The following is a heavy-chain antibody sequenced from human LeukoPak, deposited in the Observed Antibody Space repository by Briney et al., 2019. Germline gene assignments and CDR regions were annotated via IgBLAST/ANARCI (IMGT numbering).Heavy chain of an antibody. CDR2: ISSSGSTI. D-gene: IGHD5-24*01. CDR3: ARERGGDGYNYDY. V-gene: IGHV3-48*04. CDR1: GFTFSSYA. J-gene: IGHJ4*02. Sequence: GGSLRLSCAASGFTFSSYAMSWVRQAPGKGLEWVSYISSSGSTIYYADSVKGRFTISRDNAKNSLYLQMNSLRAEDTAVYYCARERGGDGYNYDYWGQGTLVTVSS.